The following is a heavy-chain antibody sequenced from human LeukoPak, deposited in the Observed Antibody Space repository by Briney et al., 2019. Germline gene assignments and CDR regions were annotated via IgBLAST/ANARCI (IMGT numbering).Heavy chain of an antibody. J-gene: IGHJ4*02. CDR1: GYTFTTYG. CDR3: ARASDLDSFDY. V-gene: IGHV1-18*03. CDR2: INAYNGNT. Sequence: GASVKVSCKTSGYTFTTYGISWVRQAPGQGLEWMGWINAYNGNTIYAQKLQGRVTMTTDTSASTAYMELRSLRSGDMAVYYCARASDLDSFDYWGQGTLVTVSS.